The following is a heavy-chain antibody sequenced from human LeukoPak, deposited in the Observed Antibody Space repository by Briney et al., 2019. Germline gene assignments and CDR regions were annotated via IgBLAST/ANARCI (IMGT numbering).Heavy chain of an antibody. Sequence: SETLSLTCAVYGGSFSGYYWSWIRQPPGKGLEWIGEINHSGSTNYNPSLKSRVTISVDRSKNQFSLKLSSVTAADTAVYYCARGGYYYDSSGSMDVWGQGTTVTVS. CDR1: GGSFSGYY. CDR3: ARGGYYYDSSGSMDV. V-gene: IGHV4-34*01. D-gene: IGHD3-22*01. J-gene: IGHJ6*02. CDR2: INHSGST.